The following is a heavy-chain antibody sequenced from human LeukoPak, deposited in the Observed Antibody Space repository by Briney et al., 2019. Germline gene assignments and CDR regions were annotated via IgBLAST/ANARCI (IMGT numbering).Heavy chain of an antibody. V-gene: IGHV4-61*02. D-gene: IGHD5-24*01. CDR2: IYTSGST. J-gene: IGHJ4*02. Sequence: SETLSLTCTVSGGSISSGSYHSSWIRQPAGKGLEWIGRIYTSGSTNYNPSLKSRVTISVDTSKNQFSLKLSSVTAADTAVYYCARDRTGDGYNPFDYWGQGSLVTVSS. CDR3: ARDRTGDGYNPFDY. CDR1: GGSISSGSYH.